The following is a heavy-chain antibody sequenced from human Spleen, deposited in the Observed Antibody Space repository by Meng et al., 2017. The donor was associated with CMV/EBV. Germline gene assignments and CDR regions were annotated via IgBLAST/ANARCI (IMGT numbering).Heavy chain of an antibody. D-gene: IGHD6-13*01. Sequence: QITLKESGPTLVKPTQALTLTCTFSGFSLSTSGVAVGWLRQPPGKALEWVALIYWDDDKSYSPSLTGRVSITKGASNNPVVLTLTNMPPEDTGTYYCAHKHAAGGNWFDPWGQGTLVTVSS. V-gene: IGHV2-5*02. CDR3: AHKHAAGGNWFDP. J-gene: IGHJ5*02. CDR1: GFSLSTSGVA. CDR2: IYWDDDK.